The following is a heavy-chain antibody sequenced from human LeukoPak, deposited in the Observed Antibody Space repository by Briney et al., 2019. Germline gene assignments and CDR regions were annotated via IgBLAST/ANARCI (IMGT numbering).Heavy chain of an antibody. Sequence: GGSLRLSCAASGFTFSSYSMNWVRQAPGKGLEWVSSISSSSSYIYYADSVKGRFTISRDSAKNSLYLQMNSLRAEDTAVYYCARTGVVAATVDYWGQGTLVTVSS. J-gene: IGHJ4*02. CDR2: ISSSSSYI. CDR1: GFTFSSYS. V-gene: IGHV3-21*01. D-gene: IGHD2-15*01. CDR3: ARTGVVAATVDY.